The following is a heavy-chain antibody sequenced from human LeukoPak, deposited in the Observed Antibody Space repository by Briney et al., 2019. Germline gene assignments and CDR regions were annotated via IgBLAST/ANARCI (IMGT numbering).Heavy chain of an antibody. V-gene: IGHV4-59*08. CDR3: ARGGAGYYYDSSGSLVESYYFDY. Sequence: SPSETLSLTCTVSGGSISNYYWSWIRQPPWKGLEWIGYIYYSGSTNYNPSLKSRVTISADTSKNQFSLKLSSVTAADTAVYYCARGGAGYYYDSSGSLVESYYFDYWGQGTLVTVSS. CDR2: IYYSGST. J-gene: IGHJ4*02. CDR1: GGSISNYY. D-gene: IGHD3-22*01.